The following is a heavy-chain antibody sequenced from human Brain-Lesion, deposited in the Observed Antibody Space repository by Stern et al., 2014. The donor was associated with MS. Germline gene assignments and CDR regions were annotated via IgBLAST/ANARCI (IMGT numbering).Heavy chain of an antibody. Sequence: QLVQSGPGLVKPLQTLSLTCTVSGGSVSSGGYFWNWIRQHPGKGLEWIGHVYYSGSIAYNPSLKSRVTISVDTSKNQFSLRLRSVTAADTAVYYCARNPALWNSDLWGRGTLAAVSS. CDR2: VYYSGSI. J-gene: IGHJ2*01. CDR3: ARNPALWNSDL. V-gene: IGHV4-31*03. D-gene: IGHD3-3*02. CDR1: GGSVSSGGYF.